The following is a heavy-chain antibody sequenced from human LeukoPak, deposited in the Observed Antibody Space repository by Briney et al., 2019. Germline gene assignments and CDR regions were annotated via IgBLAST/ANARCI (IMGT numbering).Heavy chain of an antibody. D-gene: IGHD6-19*01. Sequence: PGGSLRLYCAASGFTFTTYWMSWVRQAPGKGLEWVANIKQDGSEKYYVDSVRGRFTICRDNANNSVYLQMDSLRAEDTAVCYCASTRLRIAVAGTVFDPWGQGTLVTVSS. J-gene: IGHJ5*02. CDR1: GFTFTTYW. CDR2: IKQDGSEK. CDR3: ASTRLRIAVAGTVFDP. V-gene: IGHV3-7*02.